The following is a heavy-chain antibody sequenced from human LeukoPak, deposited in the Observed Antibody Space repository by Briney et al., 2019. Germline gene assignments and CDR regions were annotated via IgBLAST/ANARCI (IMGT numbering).Heavy chain of an antibody. D-gene: IGHD6-13*01. V-gene: IGHV3-30*01. CDR2: ISNDGSNK. J-gene: IGHJ4*02. CDR1: GFTFSSYA. Sequence: GGSQRLSYAPSGFTFSSYAMRLVRQHPSDGLGWVAFISNDGSNKSYADCVEGRFTIYRDNSKNTLYMQMNRLRGEDTAVYYCARDSYRRSWYIGGLFDYWGQGTLVTVSS. CDR3: ARDSYRRSWYIGGLFDY.